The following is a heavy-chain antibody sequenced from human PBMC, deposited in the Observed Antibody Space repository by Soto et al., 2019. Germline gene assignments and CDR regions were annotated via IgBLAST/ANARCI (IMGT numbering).Heavy chain of an antibody. CDR1: GFTFSSYA. CDR2: ISGSGGST. Sequence: SCAASGFTFSSYAMSWVRQAPGKGLEWVSAISGSGGSTYYADSVKGRFTISRDNSKNTLYLQMNSLRVEDTAVYYCAKIYDSSGYYSRYFDYWGQGTLVTVSS. V-gene: IGHV3-23*01. J-gene: IGHJ4*02. D-gene: IGHD3-22*01. CDR3: AKIYDSSGYYSRYFDY.